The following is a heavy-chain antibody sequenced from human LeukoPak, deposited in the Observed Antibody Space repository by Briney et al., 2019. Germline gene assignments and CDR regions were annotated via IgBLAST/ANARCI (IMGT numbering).Heavy chain of an antibody. CDR2: ISGSGGST. D-gene: IGHD6-19*01. J-gene: IGHJ5*02. CDR3: AKDQDSSGWFGGWFDP. Sequence: GGSLRLSCAASGFTFSSYAMSWVRQAPGKGLEWVSAISGSGGSTYYADYVKGRFTISRDNSKNTLYLQMNSLRAEDTAVYYCAKDQDSSGWFGGWFDPWGQGTLVTVSS. CDR1: GFTFSSYA. V-gene: IGHV3-23*01.